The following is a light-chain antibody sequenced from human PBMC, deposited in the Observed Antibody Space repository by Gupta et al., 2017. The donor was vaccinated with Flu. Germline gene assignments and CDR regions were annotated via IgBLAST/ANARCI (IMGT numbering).Light chain of an antibody. CDR3: GAWDSSLSVYV. V-gene: IGLV1-51*01. CDR1: GSNLGHNH. CDR2: DNN. Sequence: KVTISCSGSGSNLGHNHVSWYQQLPGTAPKLLIYDNNKRPAGFPDRFSGSGSGPSATLCITGLHSGDEADYYCGAWDSSLSVYVFGTGTKVTVL. J-gene: IGLJ1*01.